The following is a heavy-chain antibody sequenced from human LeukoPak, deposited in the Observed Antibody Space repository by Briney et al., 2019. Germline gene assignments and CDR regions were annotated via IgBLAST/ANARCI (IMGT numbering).Heavy chain of an antibody. V-gene: IGHV3-74*01. CDR2: INSDGSST. CDR1: GFTFSSYA. CDR3: AVKPTGPVY. Sequence: GESLKISCAASGFTFSSYAMSWVRQAPGKGLVWVSRINSDGSSTSYADSVKGRFTISRDNAKNTLYLQMNSLRAEDTAVYYCAVKPTGPVYWGQGTLVTVSS. J-gene: IGHJ4*02. D-gene: IGHD1-14*01.